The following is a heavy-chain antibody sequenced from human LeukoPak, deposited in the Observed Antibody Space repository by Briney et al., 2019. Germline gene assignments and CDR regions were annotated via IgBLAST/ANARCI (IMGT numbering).Heavy chain of an antibody. Sequence: GGSLRLSCAASGFTFSSYGMHWVRQAPGKGLEWVAVISYDGSNKYYADSANGRFTISRDNSKNTLYLQMNSLRAEDTAVYYCAKKETTLRTRGTFDFWSQGTMVTVSS. CDR2: ISYDGSNK. CDR3: AKKETTLRTRGTFDF. CDR1: GFTFSSYG. V-gene: IGHV3-30*18. J-gene: IGHJ3*01. D-gene: IGHD4-17*01.